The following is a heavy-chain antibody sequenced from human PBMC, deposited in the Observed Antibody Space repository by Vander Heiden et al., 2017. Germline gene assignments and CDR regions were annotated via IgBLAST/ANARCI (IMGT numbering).Heavy chain of an antibody. CDR2: MYSGGRT. J-gene: IGHJ5*02. V-gene: IGHV3-53*01. Sequence: EVQLVESGGGLIQPGGSLRLSCAASGFTVSSNYMSWVRQAPGKGVGWVSVMYSGGRTYYADSVKGRFTISRDNSKNTLYLQMNGLRAEDTAVYYCARDREGSGWPNWFDPWGQGTLVTVSS. CDR1: GFTVSSNY. D-gene: IGHD6-19*01. CDR3: ARDREGSGWPNWFDP.